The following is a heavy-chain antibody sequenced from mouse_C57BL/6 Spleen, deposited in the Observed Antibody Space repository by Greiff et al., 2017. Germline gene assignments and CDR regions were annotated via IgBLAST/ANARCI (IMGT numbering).Heavy chain of an antibody. CDR3: ARDGYYEGYAMDY. CDR1: GYTFTSYW. CDR2: IHPNSGST. V-gene: IGHV1-64*01. Sequence: VQLRQPGAELVKPGASVKLSCKASGYTFTSYWMHWVKQRPGQGLEWIGMIHPNSGSTNYNEKFKSKATLTVDKSSSTAYMQLSSLTSEDSAVYYCARDGYYEGYAMDYWGQGTSVTVSS. J-gene: IGHJ4*01. D-gene: IGHD2-3*01.